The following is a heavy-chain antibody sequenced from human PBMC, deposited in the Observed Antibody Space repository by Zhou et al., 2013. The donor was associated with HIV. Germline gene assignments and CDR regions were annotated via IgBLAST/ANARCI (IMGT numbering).Heavy chain of an antibody. CDR2: ISAYNGNT. J-gene: IGHJ4*02. V-gene: IGHV1-18*01. CDR1: GYTFIDYA. CDR3: ARDRTCSGTSCTSDF. Sequence: QVQLVQSGAEVKKPGASVKVSCKASGYTFIDYALSWVRQAPGQGLEWMGWISAYNGNTHYAQKFQGRATMTTDTSTNTAYLELRSLGSDDTAVYYCARDRTCSGTSCTSDFWGQGTLVTVSS. D-gene: IGHD2-2*01.